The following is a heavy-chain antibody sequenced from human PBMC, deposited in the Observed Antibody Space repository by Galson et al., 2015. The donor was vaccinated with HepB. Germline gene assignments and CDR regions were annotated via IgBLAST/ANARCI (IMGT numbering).Heavy chain of an antibody. CDR2: IYPGDSET. Sequence: QSGAEVKKPGESLKISCEVSGYSFTTYWIAWVRQMPGKGLEWMGLIYPGDSETRYNPSFQGQVTFAVDKSLSTAYLHWSSQKASDTAIYYCARDGSTSLHYWGKGTLVTVSS. CDR3: ARDGSTSLHY. D-gene: IGHD3-3*01. J-gene: IGHJ4*02. V-gene: IGHV5-51*03. CDR1: GYSFTTYW.